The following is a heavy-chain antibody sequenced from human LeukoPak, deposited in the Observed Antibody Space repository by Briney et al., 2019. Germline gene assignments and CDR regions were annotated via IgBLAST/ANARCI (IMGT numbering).Heavy chain of an antibody. CDR1: GFTFSSYE. Sequence: PGGSLRLSCAASGFTFSSYEMNWVRQAPGKGLEWVSYISSSGGTIFYADSVKGRFTISRDNARNSLFLQMNSLRAEDTAVYYCARGGDHYGSGNYGRCDYWGQGTLVTVSS. J-gene: IGHJ4*02. V-gene: IGHV3-48*03. CDR2: ISSSGGTI. CDR3: ARGGDHYGSGNYGRCDY. D-gene: IGHD3-10*01.